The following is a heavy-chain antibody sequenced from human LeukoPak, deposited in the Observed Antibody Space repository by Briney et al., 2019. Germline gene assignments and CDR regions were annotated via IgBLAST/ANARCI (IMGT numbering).Heavy chain of an antibody. V-gene: IGHV3-43*02. CDR2: IFVVGART. J-gene: IGHJ4*02. CDR3: AKAAYTMPLLPFDY. Sequence: GGSLRLSCAASGFTLDDYGMHWGRHAPGKGVEWVSFIFVVGARTYYALSVKARFPISTDNSKNSLYLQMNSLRTEDTALYYCAKAAYTMPLLPFDYWGQGTLVTVSS. CDR1: GFTLDDYG. D-gene: IGHD3-3*01.